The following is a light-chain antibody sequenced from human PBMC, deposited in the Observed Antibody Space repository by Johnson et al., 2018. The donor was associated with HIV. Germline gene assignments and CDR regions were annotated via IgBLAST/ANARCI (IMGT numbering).Light chain of an antibody. J-gene: IGLJ1*01. CDR3: ETWDSSLSAGV. V-gene: IGLV1-51*01. CDR2: DNN. CDR1: SSNIGNNY. Sequence: QSVLTQPPSVSAAPGQKVTISCSGSSSNIGNNYVSWYQQLPGTAPKLLIYDNNQRPSGIPDRFSGSKSGTSATLAITGLQTGDEADYYCETWDSSLSAGVFGTGTTVTVL.